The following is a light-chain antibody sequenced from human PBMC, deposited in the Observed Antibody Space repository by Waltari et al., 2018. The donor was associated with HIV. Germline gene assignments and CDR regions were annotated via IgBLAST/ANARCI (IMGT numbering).Light chain of an antibody. CDR3: QSYDSSLSGSV. CDR2: GNS. CDR1: SSNIGAGYG. Sequence: QSVLTQPPSVSGAPGQRVTISCTGSSSNIGAGYGVHWYQQLPGTAPKLLIYGNSKRPSGVPDRFSGSKSGTSASLAITGLQAEDEADYYCQSYDSSLSGSVFGGGTKRTVL. V-gene: IGLV1-40*01. J-gene: IGLJ3*02.